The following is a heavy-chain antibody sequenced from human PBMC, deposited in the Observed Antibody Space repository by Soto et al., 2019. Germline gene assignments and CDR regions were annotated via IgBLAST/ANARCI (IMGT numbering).Heavy chain of an antibody. V-gene: IGHV4-59*12. Sequence: SETLSLTCTVSGGSISSYYWSWIRQPPGKRLEWIGYIYYSGSTYYNPSLKSRVTISVDTSKNQFSLKLSSVTAADTAVYYCARGGYGSGSYYTPDYWGQGTLVTVSS. J-gene: IGHJ4*02. CDR1: GGSISSYY. D-gene: IGHD3-10*01. CDR2: IYYSGST. CDR3: ARGGYGSGSYYTPDY.